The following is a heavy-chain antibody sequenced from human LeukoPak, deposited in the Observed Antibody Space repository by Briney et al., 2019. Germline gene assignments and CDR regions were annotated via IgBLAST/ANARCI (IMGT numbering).Heavy chain of an antibody. J-gene: IGHJ5*02. D-gene: IGHD1-20*01. CDR1: GISLTTSGVG. CDR3: VHDNWYGSQSFWSDP. CDR2: IYWDDEK. Sequence: SGPTLVKPTQTLTLTCTLSGISLTTSGVGVGWIRQPPGGALEWLALIYWDDEKLYSPSLKTRLTITKDPSKNQVVLTMTNMDPVDTGTYFCVHDNWYGSQSFWSDPWGQGTLVTVSS. V-gene: IGHV2-5*02.